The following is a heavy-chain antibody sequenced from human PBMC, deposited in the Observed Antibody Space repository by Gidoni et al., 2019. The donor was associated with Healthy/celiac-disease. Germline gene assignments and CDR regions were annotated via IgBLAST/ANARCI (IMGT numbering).Heavy chain of an antibody. Sequence: QVQLQESGPGLVTPSGTLSLTCAVSGGSVSSGNWWSWVRPPPGKGLEWIGEIYHSGSTNDNPSLKGRVTISVNKSKNQFSLKLSSVTAADTAVYYCARGLERSFDYWDQGTLVTVSS. J-gene: IGHJ4*02. CDR2: IYHSGST. CDR1: GGSVSSGNW. V-gene: IGHV4-4*02. D-gene: IGHD1-1*01. CDR3: ARGLERSFDY.